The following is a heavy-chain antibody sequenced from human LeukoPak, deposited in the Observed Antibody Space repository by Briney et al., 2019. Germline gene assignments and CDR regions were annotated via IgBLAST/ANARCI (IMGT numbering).Heavy chain of an antibody. CDR2: ISYDGSNK. J-gene: IGHJ4*02. D-gene: IGHD5/OR15-5a*01. CDR3: ARESGRGGVSLDY. Sequence: PGGSLRLSCAASGFTFDDYAMHWVRQAPGKGLEWVAVISYDGSNKYYADSVKGRFTISRDNSENTLYLQMNSLRAEDTAVYYCARESGRGGVSLDYWGQGTLVTVSS. CDR1: GFTFDDYA. V-gene: IGHV3-30-3*01.